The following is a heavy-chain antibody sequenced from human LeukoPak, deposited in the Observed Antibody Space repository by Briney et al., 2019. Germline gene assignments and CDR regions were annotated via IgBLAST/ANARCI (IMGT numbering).Heavy chain of an antibody. D-gene: IGHD3-10*01. Sequence: GGSLRLSCAASGFTFSSYWMSWVRQAPGKGLEWVANIKQDGSEKYYVDSVKGRFTISRDNAKNSLYLQMNSLRAEDTAVYYCARWSPYYYGSGSYSTFDYWGQGTLVTVSS. V-gene: IGHV3-7*01. CDR3: ARWSPYYYGSGSYSTFDY. J-gene: IGHJ4*02. CDR2: IKQDGSEK. CDR1: GFTFSSYW.